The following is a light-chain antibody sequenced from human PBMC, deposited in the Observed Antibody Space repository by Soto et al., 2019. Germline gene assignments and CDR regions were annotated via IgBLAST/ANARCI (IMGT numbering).Light chain of an antibody. CDR1: QSISSY. J-gene: IGKJ3*01. CDR3: QQSYSTPF. Sequence: DIQMTQSPSSLSASVGDRVTITCRASQSISSYLNWYQQKPGKAPKLLIYAASSLQSGVPSRFSGSGSGTDFTLTISSLQPEAFATYYCQQSYSTPFFGHGTKVDIK. V-gene: IGKV1-39*01. CDR2: AAS.